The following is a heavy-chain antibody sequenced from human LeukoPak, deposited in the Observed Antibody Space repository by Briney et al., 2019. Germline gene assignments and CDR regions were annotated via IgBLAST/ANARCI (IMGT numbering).Heavy chain of an antibody. CDR2: INHSGST. J-gene: IGHJ4*02. CDR3: ARAEYSGYEPLDY. CDR1: GGSFSGYY. D-gene: IGHD5-12*01. V-gene: IGHV4-34*01. Sequence: PSETLSLTCAVYGGSFSGYYWSWIRQPPGKGLEWIGEINHSGSTNYNPSLKSRVTISVDTSKNQFSLKLSSVTAADTAVYYCARAEYSGYEPLDYWGQGTLVTVSS.